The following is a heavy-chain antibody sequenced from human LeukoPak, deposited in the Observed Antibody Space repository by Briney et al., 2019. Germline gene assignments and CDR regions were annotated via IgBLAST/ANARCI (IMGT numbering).Heavy chain of an antibody. CDR2: ITSRGEST. J-gene: IGHJ4*02. CDR3: VGIVVVRYYFDY. D-gene: IGHD3-22*01. V-gene: IGHV3-23*01. CDR1: GFTFSIYA. Sequence: GGSLRLSCAASGFTFSIYAMSWVRQAPGKGLQWVSSITSRGESTWYVDSVKGRFTITRDNSENTLYLQMHSLRAEDTAVYYCVGIVVVRYYFDYWGQGTLVTVSS.